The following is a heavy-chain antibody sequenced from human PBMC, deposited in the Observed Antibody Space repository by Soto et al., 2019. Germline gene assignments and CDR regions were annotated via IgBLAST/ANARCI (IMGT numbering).Heavy chain of an antibody. CDR3: TRHLVDV. V-gene: IGHV3-73*02. CDR1: GFTFSGSA. Sequence: EVQLVESGGGLVQPGGSLKLSCATSGFTFSGSAMHWVRQASGKGLEWVGRIRSKPNNYATAYAASVKGRFTISRDDSKNTAYLQMNSLKTEDTAVYYCTRHLVDVWGQGTTVTVSS. J-gene: IGHJ6*02. CDR2: IRSKPNNYAT.